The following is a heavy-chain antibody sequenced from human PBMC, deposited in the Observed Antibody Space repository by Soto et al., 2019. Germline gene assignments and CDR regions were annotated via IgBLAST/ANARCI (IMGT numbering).Heavy chain of an antibody. CDR1: GGSISSGGYY. D-gene: IGHD2-2*01. CDR3: ARVVVVVPAAREGVNWFDP. CDR2: IYYSGST. Sequence: QVQLQESGPGLVKPSQTLSLTCTVSGGSISSGGYYWSWIRQHPGKGLEWIGYIYYSGSTYYNPSLKSRVTISVDTSKNQFSLKLSSVTGADTAVYYCARVVVVVPAAREGVNWFDPWGQGTLVTVSS. J-gene: IGHJ5*02. V-gene: IGHV4-31*03.